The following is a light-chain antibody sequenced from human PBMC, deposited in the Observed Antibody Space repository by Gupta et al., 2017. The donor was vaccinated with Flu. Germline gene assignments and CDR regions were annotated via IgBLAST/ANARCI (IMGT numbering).Light chain of an antibody. CDR1: QGISSY. Sequence: PSFLSASVGDRVTSTCRASQGISSYLAWFQQKPGKAPNLLIYATSTGQSGVPSRFSGSGSGTEFTLTISSLQPEDFATYYCQHRNGYPFTFGHGTKVDIK. V-gene: IGKV1-9*01. J-gene: IGKJ3*01. CDR3: QHRNGYPFT. CDR2: ATS.